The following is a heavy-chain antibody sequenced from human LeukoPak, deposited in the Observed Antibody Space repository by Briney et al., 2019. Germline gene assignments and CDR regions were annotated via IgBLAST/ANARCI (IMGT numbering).Heavy chain of an antibody. D-gene: IGHD3-22*01. CDR1: GGTFSSYA. CDR3: ATDLGSSGYYKNFDY. V-gene: IGHV1-69*13. Sequence: PEASVKVSCKASGGTFSSYAISWVRQAPGQGLEWMGGIIPIFGTANYAQKFQGRVTITADESTSTAYMELSSLRSEDTAVYYCATDLGSSGYYKNFDYWGQGTLVTVSS. J-gene: IGHJ4*02. CDR2: IIPIFGTA.